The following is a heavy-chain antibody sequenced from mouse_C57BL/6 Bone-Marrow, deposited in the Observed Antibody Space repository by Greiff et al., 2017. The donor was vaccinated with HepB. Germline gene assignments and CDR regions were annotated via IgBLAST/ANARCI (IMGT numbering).Heavy chain of an antibody. J-gene: IGHJ1*03. CDR1: GFTFSDAW. V-gene: IGHV6-6*01. CDR3: QITTVVGGWYFDV. CDR2: IRNKANNHAT. D-gene: IGHD1-1*01. Sequence: EVMLVESGGGLVQPGGSMKLSCAASGFTFSDAWMDWVRQSPEKGLEWVAEIRNKANNHATYYAESVKGRFTISRDDSKSSVYLQMNSLRAEDTGIYDCQITTVVGGWYFDVWGTGTTVTVSS.